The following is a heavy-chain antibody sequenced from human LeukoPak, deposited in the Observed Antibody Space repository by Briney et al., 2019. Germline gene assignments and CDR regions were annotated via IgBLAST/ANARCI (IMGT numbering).Heavy chain of an antibody. Sequence: ASVKVSCTASGYTFTGYYLHWVRQAPGQGLEWMGRINPNSGGTDSAQKFQGRVTMTRDTSISTAYMEMTKLTSDDTAVYFCVRRGDDYWGQGTLVTVSS. CDR2: INPNSGGT. J-gene: IGHJ4*02. D-gene: IGHD2-21*01. V-gene: IGHV1-2*06. CDR1: GYTFTGYY. CDR3: VRRGDDY.